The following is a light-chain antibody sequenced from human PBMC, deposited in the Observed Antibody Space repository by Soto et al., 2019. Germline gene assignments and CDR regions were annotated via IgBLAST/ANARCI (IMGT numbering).Light chain of an antibody. Sequence: IVLTQSPGTLSLSPGEVATLSCGASQTIAYNFLAWYQQKPGLAPRLLVYDASKRATGIPDRFSGSGSGTHFTLTITTLEPEDFAVYCCQHYGDSSSTFGGGTRVEI. CDR1: QTIAYNF. CDR2: DAS. CDR3: QHYGDSSST. J-gene: IGKJ4*01. V-gene: IGKV3D-20*01.